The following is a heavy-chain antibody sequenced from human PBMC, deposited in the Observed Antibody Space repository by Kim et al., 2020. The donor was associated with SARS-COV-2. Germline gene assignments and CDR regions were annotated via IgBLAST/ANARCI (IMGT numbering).Heavy chain of an antibody. V-gene: IGHV3-33*05. D-gene: IGHD2-2*01. CDR2: ISYDGSNK. J-gene: IGHJ4*02. CDR1: GFTFSSYG. CDR3: ARGDCSSTSCLVWY. Sequence: GGSLRLSCAASGFTFSSYGMHWVRQAPGKGLEWVAVISYDGSNKYYADSVKGRFTISRDNSKNTLYLQMNSLRAEDTAVYYCARGDCSSTSCLVWYWGQGTLVTVSS.